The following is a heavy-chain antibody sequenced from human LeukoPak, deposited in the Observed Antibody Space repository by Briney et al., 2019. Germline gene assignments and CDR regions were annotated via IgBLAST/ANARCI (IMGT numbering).Heavy chain of an antibody. D-gene: IGHD2-15*01. CDR1: GFTLSSSS. J-gene: IGHJ5*02. Sequence: GGSLRLSCAASGFTLSSSSMNWVRQAPGKGLEWVSSISSSSSYIYYADSLKGRFTISRDNAKNSLYLQMNSLRAEDTAVYYCAGQSRLGYCSGGSCYSQPFDPWGQGTLVTVSS. CDR2: ISSSSSYI. V-gene: IGHV3-21*01. CDR3: AGQSRLGYCSGGSCYSQPFDP.